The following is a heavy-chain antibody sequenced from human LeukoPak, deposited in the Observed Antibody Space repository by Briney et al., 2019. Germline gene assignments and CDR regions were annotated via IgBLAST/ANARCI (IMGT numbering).Heavy chain of an antibody. V-gene: IGHV4-34*01. J-gene: IGHJ5*02. CDR2: IKHSGST. CDR1: GGSFSGYY. D-gene: IGHD7-27*01. Sequence: SETLSLTCAVYGGSFSGYYWSWIRQPPGKGLEWIGEIKHSGSTNYNPSLKSRVTISVDTSKNQFSLKLSSVTAADTAVYYCARPGPNWFDPWGQGTLVTVSS. CDR3: ARPGPNWFDP.